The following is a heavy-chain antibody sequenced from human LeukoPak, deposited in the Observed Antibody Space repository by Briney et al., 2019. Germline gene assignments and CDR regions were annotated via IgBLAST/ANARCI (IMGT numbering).Heavy chain of an antibody. Sequence: GGSLRLSCAASGFTVSTNYMSWVRQAPGKGLEWVSAISGSGGSTYYADSVKGRFTISRDNSKNTLYLQMNSLRAEDTAVYYCAKGSGPSVPPDYWGQGTLVTVSS. D-gene: IGHD3-3*01. CDR3: AKGSGPSVPPDY. CDR1: GFTVSTNY. J-gene: IGHJ4*02. V-gene: IGHV3-23*01. CDR2: ISGSGGST.